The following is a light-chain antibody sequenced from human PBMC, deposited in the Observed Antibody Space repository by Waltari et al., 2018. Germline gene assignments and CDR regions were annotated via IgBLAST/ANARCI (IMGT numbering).Light chain of an antibody. Sequence: DIVMTQSPDSLAVSLGERATINCKSNQSVLYNSNNKNFLAWYQHKAGQPPKLLIYWASTRESGVPDRFSGSGSGTYFTLTISTLQAEDVAVYYCQQYYSTPYTFGQGTKLEIK. CDR2: WAS. CDR1: QSVLYNSNNKNF. CDR3: QQYYSTPYT. J-gene: IGKJ2*01. V-gene: IGKV4-1*01.